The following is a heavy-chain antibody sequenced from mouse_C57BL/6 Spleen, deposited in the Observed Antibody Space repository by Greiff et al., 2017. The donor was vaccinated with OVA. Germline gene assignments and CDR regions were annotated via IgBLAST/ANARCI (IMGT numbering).Heavy chain of an antibody. Sequence: EVQRVESGPGLVKPSQSLSLTCSVTGYSITSGYYWNWIRQFPGNKLEWRGYISYDGSNNYNPSLKNRISITRDPSKNQFFMKLNSVTTEDTATYYCARDPNNYGSFDYWGQGTTLTVSS. CDR3: ARDPNNYGSFDY. V-gene: IGHV3-6*01. D-gene: IGHD1-1*01. CDR1: GYSITSGYY. J-gene: IGHJ2*01. CDR2: ISYDGSN.